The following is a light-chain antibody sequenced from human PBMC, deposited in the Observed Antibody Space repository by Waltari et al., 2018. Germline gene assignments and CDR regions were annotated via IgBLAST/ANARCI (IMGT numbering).Light chain of an antibody. V-gene: IGKV1-39*01. CDR2: AAS. CDR1: QSVTSY. Sequence: DTQMTQSPSSLSASVGDRVTITCRASQSVTSYLNWYQQKPGKAPKLLIYAASSLQSGVPSRFSGSGSGTDFTLTISSLQPEDFATYYCQQSFSVLGTFGGGTKVEIK. J-gene: IGKJ4*01. CDR3: QQSFSVLGT.